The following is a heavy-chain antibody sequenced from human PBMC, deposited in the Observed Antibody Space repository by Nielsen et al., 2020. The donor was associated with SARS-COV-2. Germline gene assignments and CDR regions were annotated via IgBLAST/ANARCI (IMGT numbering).Heavy chain of an antibody. Sequence: GESLKISCAASGCTFSGSAMHWVRQASGKGLEWVGRIRSKANSYATAYAASVKGRFTISRDDSKNTAYLQMNSLKTEDTAVYYCTRRGSGSYKDDYWGQGTLVTVSS. V-gene: IGHV3-73*01. D-gene: IGHD1-26*01. J-gene: IGHJ4*02. CDR2: IRSKANSYAT. CDR1: GCTFSGSA. CDR3: TRRGSGSYKDDY.